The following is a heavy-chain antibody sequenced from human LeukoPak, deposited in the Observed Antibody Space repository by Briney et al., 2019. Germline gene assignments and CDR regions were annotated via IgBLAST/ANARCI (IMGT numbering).Heavy chain of an antibody. Sequence: GSLRLSCAASGFPFGAYSMNWVRQAPGKGLEWISYIGISSGNTKYADSVKGRFTISGDNAKNSLYLQMNSLRVEDTAVYYCARDHNYAFDNWGQGTLVTVSS. CDR2: IGISSGNT. CDR1: GFPFGAYS. J-gene: IGHJ4*02. D-gene: IGHD1-1*01. V-gene: IGHV3-11*06. CDR3: ARDHNYAFDN.